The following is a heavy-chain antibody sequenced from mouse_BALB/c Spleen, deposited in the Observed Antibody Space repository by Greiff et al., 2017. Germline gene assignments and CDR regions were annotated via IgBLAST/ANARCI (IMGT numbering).Heavy chain of an antibody. Sequence: EVMLVESGGGLVQPGGSRKLSCAASGFTFSSFGMHWVRQAPEKGLEWVAYISSGSSTIYYADTVKGRFTISRDNPKNTLFLQMSSLKSEDTAMYYCARAAYGPYAMDYWGQGTSVTVSS. V-gene: IGHV5-17*02. CDR3: ARAAYGPYAMDY. D-gene: IGHD2-10*02. CDR1: GFTFSSFG. CDR2: ISSGSSTI. J-gene: IGHJ4*01.